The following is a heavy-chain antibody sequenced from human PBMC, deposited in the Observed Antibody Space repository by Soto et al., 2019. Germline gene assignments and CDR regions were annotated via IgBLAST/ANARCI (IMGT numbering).Heavy chain of an antibody. Sequence: QVQLVQSGAEVKKPGASVRISCRTSGYTFTSYAITWLRHAPGQRLEWMGWINGGNGDTKYSQKFQYRLSITRDTSATTVSLGLSSLTSEDTAIYYCARGPLSLYSADFRWGQGTLVTVSS. CDR2: INGGNGDT. CDR1: GYTFTSYA. D-gene: IGHD1-26*01. CDR3: ARGPLSLYSADFR. V-gene: IGHV1-3*01. J-gene: IGHJ4*02.